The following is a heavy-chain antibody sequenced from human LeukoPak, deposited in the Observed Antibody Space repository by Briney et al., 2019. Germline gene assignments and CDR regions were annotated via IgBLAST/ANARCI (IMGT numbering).Heavy chain of an antibody. Sequence: PSETLSLTCTVSGGSISSYYWSWIRQPAGKGLEWIGRIYTSGSTNYNPSLKSRVTMSVDTSKNQFSLKLSSVTAADTAVYYCARDRAYSSSWYYFDYWGQGTLVTVSS. CDR2: IYTSGST. J-gene: IGHJ4*02. CDR3: ARDRAYSSSWYYFDY. D-gene: IGHD6-13*01. CDR1: GGSISSYY. V-gene: IGHV4-4*07.